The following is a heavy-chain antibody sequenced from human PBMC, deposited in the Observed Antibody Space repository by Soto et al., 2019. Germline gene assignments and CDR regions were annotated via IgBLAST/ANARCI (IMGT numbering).Heavy chain of an antibody. CDR3: ARHSNRNYGLYYFDY. CDR2: IYYSGST. D-gene: IGHD4-4*01. V-gene: IGHV4-59*08. J-gene: IGHJ4*02. CDR1: GCSVSSYY. Sequence: PSETLPLTCTFSGCSVSSYYWILIRQSPGKGLKWIGYIYYSGSTKYKPSLKSRVTISVDTSKNQFSLKVSSATAADTAVYYCARHSNRNYGLYYFDYWGLGALVTVSS.